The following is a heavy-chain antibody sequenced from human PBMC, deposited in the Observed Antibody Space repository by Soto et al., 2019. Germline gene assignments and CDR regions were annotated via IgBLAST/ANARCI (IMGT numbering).Heavy chain of an antibody. V-gene: IGHV1-69*13. Sequence: SVKVSCKASGGTFSSYAISWVRQAPGQGLEWMGGIIPIFGTANYAQKFQGRVTITADESTSTAYMELSSLRSEDTAVYYCAKDGSEDTAYYYYGMDVWGQGTTVTVSS. D-gene: IGHD5-18*01. J-gene: IGHJ6*02. CDR3: AKDGSEDTAYYYYGMDV. CDR2: IIPIFGTA. CDR1: GGTFSSYA.